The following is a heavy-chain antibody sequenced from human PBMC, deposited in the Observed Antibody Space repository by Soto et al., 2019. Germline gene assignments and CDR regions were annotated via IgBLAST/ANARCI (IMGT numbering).Heavy chain of an antibody. D-gene: IGHD2-2*01. CDR2: ISYDGSNK. V-gene: IGHV3-30-3*01. CDR3: ARALGYCSSTSCYYYYYGMDV. J-gene: IGHJ6*02. Sequence: PGGSLRLSCAASGFTFSSYAMHWVRQAPRKGLEWVAVISYDGSNKYYADSVKGRFTISRDNSKNTLYLQMNSLRAEDTAVYYCARALGYCSSTSCYYYYYGMDVWGQGTTVTVSS. CDR1: GFTFSSYA.